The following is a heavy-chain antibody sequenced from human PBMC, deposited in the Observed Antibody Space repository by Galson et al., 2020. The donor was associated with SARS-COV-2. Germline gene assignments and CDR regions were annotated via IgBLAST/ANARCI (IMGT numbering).Heavy chain of an antibody. D-gene: IGHD3-10*01. CDR3: ARDSRDGFY. Sequence: GGSLRLSCAASGFTFSSSWMSWVRQAPGKGLEWVANLKQDGSEKYYVDSVKGRFTISRDNAKNSLYLQMNSLRAEDTAVYYCARDSRDGFYWGQGTLVTVSS. CDR1: GFTFSSSW. V-gene: IGHV3-7*01. CDR2: LKQDGSEK. J-gene: IGHJ4*02.